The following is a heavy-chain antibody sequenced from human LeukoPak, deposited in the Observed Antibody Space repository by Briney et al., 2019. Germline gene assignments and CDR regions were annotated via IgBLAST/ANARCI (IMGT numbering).Heavy chain of an antibody. CDR2: IIPIFGTA. V-gene: IGHV1-69*06. Sequence: ASVKVSCKASGGTFSSYAISWVRQAPGQGLEWMGGIIPIFGTAIYAQKFQGRVTMTEDTSTDTAYMELSSLRSEDTAVYYCATEKWYCSGGSCYSFYWGQGTLVTVSS. D-gene: IGHD2-15*01. CDR3: ATEKWYCSGGSCYSFY. J-gene: IGHJ4*02. CDR1: GGTFSSYA.